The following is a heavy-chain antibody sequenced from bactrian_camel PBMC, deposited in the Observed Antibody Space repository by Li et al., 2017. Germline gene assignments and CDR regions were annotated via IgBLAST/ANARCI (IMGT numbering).Heavy chain of an antibody. D-gene: IGHD2*01. V-gene: IGHV3S28*01. J-gene: IGHJ4*01. CDR3: AADRGRWTHPSGSCRVASEYPY. CDR1: GNAYNC. CDR2: ISTVGDGT. Sequence: SVQAGGSLRLSCAATGNAYNCMAWSRQSSGKGRERVAAISTVGDGTYYADFVKGRFTISKDNAKNFLYLQMNSLKPEDTAMYYCAADRGRWTHPSGSCRVASEYPYWGQGTQVTVS.